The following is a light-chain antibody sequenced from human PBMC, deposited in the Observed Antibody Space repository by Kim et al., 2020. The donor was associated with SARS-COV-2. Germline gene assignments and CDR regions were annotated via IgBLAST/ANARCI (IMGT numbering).Light chain of an antibody. CDR1: SRSIGSTY. J-gene: IGLJ2*01. Sequence: GKTVIIACPCRSRSIGSTYVQWYQQRPRSAPISVIYENNRRPSGVPDRFSGCIDRSPNSASLTHPGLKTEDEADYYGKSYDSSAVVFGGGTQLTVL. V-gene: IGLV6-57*02. CDR3: KSYDSSAVV. CDR2: ENN.